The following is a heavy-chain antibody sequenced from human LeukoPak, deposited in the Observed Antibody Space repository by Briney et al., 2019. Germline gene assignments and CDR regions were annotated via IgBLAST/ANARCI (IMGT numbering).Heavy chain of an antibody. CDR1: GYTSSSYG. D-gene: IGHD3/OR15-3a*01. CDR3: AGAPRTGYYMFMDV. J-gene: IGHJ6*02. CDR2: ISTYNGNT. Sequence: ASVKVSCKSSGYTSSSYGISWMRQAPGQGLEWMGWISTYNGNTNYAQEFQGRVTMSTDTSTSTAYMEVRSLRSDDTAVYYCAGAPRTGYYMFMDVWGQGTTVTVSS. V-gene: IGHV1-18*01.